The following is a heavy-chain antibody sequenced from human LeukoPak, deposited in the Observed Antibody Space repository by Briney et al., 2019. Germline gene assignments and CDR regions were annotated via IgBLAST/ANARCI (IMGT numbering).Heavy chain of an antibody. V-gene: IGHV3-9*01. CDR1: GFTFDDYV. CDR3: VKGAAYHLGDAFDI. Sequence: HPGGSLRLSCAASGFTFDDYVMNWVRQAPGKGLEWVSGISWNSGTIGYADSVKGRFTISRDNAKNSLYLQMNSLRAEDTALYYCVKGAAYHLGDAFDIWGQGTMVTVSS. CDR2: ISWNSGTI. J-gene: IGHJ3*02. D-gene: IGHD2-15*01.